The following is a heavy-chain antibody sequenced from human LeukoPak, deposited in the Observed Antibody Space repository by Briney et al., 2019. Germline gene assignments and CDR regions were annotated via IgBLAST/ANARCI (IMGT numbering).Heavy chain of an antibody. CDR1: VGSINSHY. CDR2: IYNSGGT. V-gene: IGHV4-4*07. Sequence: PSVTLSLTRTVSVGSINSHYWSWMRQPAAKGPEGVGRIYNSGGTTYNPSLKSRVAMSVDTSKNQFSLKLSDVTAADTAVDYCARWNYDDYGEYFDYWGQGTLVTVSS. CDR3: ARWNYDDYGEYFDY. D-gene: IGHD4-17*01. J-gene: IGHJ4*02.